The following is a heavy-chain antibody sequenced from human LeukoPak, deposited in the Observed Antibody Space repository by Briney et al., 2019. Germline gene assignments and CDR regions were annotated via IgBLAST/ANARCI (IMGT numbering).Heavy chain of an antibody. V-gene: IGHV4-39*07. CDR2: IYYSGST. CDR1: GGSISSSSYY. D-gene: IGHD3-16*01. Sequence: RASETLSLTCTVSGGSISSSSYYWGWIRQPPGKGLEWIGSIYYSGSTYYNPSLKSRVTISVDTSKNQFSLKLSSVTAADTAVYYCARDWGSYFRYWGQGTLVTVSS. CDR3: ARDWGSYFRY. J-gene: IGHJ4*02.